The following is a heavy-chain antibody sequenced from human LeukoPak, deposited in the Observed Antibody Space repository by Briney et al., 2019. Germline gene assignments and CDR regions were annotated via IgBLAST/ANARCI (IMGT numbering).Heavy chain of an antibody. CDR1: GYTFTGYY. V-gene: IGHV1-2*02. CDR3: ALTYYYGSGSYSGGNY. CDR2: INPNSGGT. D-gene: IGHD3-10*01. Sequence: ASVKVSCEASGYTFTGYYMHWVRQAPGQGLEWMGWINPNSGGTNYAQKFQGRVTMTRDTSISTAYMELSRLRSDDTAVYYCALTYYYGSGSYSGGNYWGQGTLVTVSS. J-gene: IGHJ4*02.